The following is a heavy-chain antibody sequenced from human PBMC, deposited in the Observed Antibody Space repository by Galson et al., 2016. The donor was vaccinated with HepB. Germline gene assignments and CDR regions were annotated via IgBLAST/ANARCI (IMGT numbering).Heavy chain of an antibody. CDR3: ARDVAEPWPPPILYGSGYYYGMDV. CDR2: ISGYNGNT. J-gene: IGHJ6*02. Sequence: SVKVSCKASGYTFTNYGLSWVRQAPGQGLEWLGWISGYNGNTNYAHNLQGRVTLTTDTSTSTAYMELRSLRPDDTAVYYCARDVAEPWPPPILYGSGYYYGMDVWGQGTTVTVFS. CDR1: GYTFTNYG. V-gene: IGHV1-18*01. D-gene: IGHD6-19*01.